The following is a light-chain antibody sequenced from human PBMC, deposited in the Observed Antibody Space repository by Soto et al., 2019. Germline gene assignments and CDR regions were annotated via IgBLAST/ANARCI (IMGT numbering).Light chain of an antibody. V-gene: IGKV1-17*01. CDR3: LQHNSYPRT. CDR2: AAS. CDR1: QSISSY. J-gene: IGKJ1*01. Sequence: SVGARAIITSRASQSISSYLNWYQQKPGKVPKRLIYAASNLQSGVPSRFSGSGSGTEFSLTISLLKPEDFATYSWLQHNSYPRTFGQGTKVDIK.